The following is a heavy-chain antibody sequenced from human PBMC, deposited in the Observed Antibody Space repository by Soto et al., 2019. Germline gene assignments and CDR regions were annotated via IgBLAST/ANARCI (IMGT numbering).Heavy chain of an antibody. V-gene: IGHV4-39*01. Sequence: ETLSLTCTVSGGSISSSSYYWGWIRQPPGKGLEWIGSIYYSGSTYYNPSLKSRVTISVDTSKNQFSLKLSSVTAADTAVYYCARSSPRITIFGVVIGHNWFDPWGQGTLVTVSS. CDR2: IYYSGST. CDR1: GGSISSSSYY. D-gene: IGHD3-3*01. CDR3: ARSSPRITIFGVVIGHNWFDP. J-gene: IGHJ5*02.